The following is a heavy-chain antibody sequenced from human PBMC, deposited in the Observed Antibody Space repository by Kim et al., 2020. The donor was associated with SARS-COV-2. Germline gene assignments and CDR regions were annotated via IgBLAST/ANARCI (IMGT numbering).Heavy chain of an antibody. V-gene: IGHV1-18*01. D-gene: IGHD2-21*02. J-gene: IGHJ4*02. CDR3: ARSLRDCGGDCKKAPPIPIDY. Sequence: ASVKVSCKASGYTFTSYGISWVRQAPGQGLEWMGWISAYNGNTNYAQKLQGRVTMTTDTSTSTAYMELRSLRSDDTAVYYCARSLRDCGGDCKKAPPIPIDYWGQGTLVTVSS. CDR1: GYTFTSYG. CDR2: ISAYNGNT.